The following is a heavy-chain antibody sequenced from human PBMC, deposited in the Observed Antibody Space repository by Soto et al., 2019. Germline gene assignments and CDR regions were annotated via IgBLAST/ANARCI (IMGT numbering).Heavy chain of an antibody. CDR2: SYYSGST. CDR1: GGSISSGGYY. J-gene: IGHJ5*02. V-gene: IGHV4-31*03. CDR3: ARGDAKGWFDP. Sequence: QVQLQESGPGLVKPSQTLSLTCTVSGGSISSGGYYWSWIRQHPGKGLEWVGYSYYSGSTYYNPSLKSRVTISVDTSKNQFSLKLSSVTAADTAVYYYARGDAKGWFDPWGQGTLVTVSS.